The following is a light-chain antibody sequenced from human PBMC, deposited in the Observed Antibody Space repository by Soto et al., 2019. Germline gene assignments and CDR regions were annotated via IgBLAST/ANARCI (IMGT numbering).Light chain of an antibody. CDR1: QSLTTRY. Sequence: EIVLTQSPGTLSLFPGERATLSCRASQSLTTRYLAWYQQKPGQAPRLLIYGASSRATGIPDRFSGSGSGTAFALSISRVEPEDFAVYSCQQYGSAPTFGQGTRLEIK. CDR3: QQYGSAPT. J-gene: IGKJ5*01. V-gene: IGKV3-20*01. CDR2: GAS.